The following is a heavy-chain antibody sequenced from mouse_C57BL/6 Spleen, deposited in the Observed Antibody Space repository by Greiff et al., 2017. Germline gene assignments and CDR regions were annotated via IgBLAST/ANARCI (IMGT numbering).Heavy chain of an antibody. J-gene: IGHJ3*01. V-gene: IGHV8-12*01. CDR2: IYWDDDK. Sequence: QVTLKESGPGILQSSQTLSLTCSFSGFSLSTSGMGVSWIRQPSGKGLEWLAHIYWDDDKRYNPSLKSRLTISKDTSRNQVFLKITSVDTADTATYYCARREDCPWFAYWGQGTLVTVSA. CDR1: GFSLSTSGMG. CDR3: ARREDCPWFAY.